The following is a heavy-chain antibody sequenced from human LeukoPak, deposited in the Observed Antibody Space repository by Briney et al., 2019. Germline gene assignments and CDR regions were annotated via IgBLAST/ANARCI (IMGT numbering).Heavy chain of an antibody. CDR3: ARETDIAVAANYFDY. CDR2: INPSGGGT. CDR1: GYIFTNYY. V-gene: IGHV1-46*01. Sequence: ASVKVSRKASGYIFTNYYILWVPQAPGQGREWMGIINPSGGGTTYAPKSQGRVTMTKDTSTSTVYMVLSRLGSADTAVYYCARETDIAVAANYFDYWGQGTLVTVSS. D-gene: IGHD6-19*01. J-gene: IGHJ4*02.